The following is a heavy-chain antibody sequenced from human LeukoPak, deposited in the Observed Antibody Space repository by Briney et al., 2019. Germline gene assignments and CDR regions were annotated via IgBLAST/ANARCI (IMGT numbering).Heavy chain of an antibody. Sequence: GGSLRLSCAASGFTFSSYWMHWVRQAPGKGLVWVSRINSDGSSTSYGDSVKGRFTISRDNAKNTLYLQMNSLRAEDTAVYYCARSPRYCSGGSCYPGRGAFDIWGQGTMVTVSS. CDR1: GFTFSSYW. J-gene: IGHJ3*02. D-gene: IGHD2-15*01. CDR2: INSDGSST. CDR3: ARSPRYCSGGSCYPGRGAFDI. V-gene: IGHV3-74*01.